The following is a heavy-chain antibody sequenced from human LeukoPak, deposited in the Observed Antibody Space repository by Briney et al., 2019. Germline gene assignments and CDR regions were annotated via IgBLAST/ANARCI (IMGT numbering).Heavy chain of an antibody. CDR1: GFTFNNYW. D-gene: IGHD3-10*01. V-gene: IGHV3-74*01. J-gene: IGHJ2*01. Sequence: PGGSLRLSCAAPGFTFNNYWMHWVRQAPGKGLVWVSPINPDGTVTTYADSVKGRFTISRDNAKNTLYLQMNSLRAEDTAVYYCVRGSPSGFFDLWGRGTLVTVSS. CDR2: INPDGTVT. CDR3: VRGSPSGFFDL.